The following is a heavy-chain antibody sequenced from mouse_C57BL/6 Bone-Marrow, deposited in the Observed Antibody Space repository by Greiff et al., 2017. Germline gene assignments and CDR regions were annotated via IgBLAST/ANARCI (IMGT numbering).Heavy chain of an antibody. CDR3: ARWAYSNSAMDY. Sequence: VQVVESGAELVRPGTSVKMSCKASGYTFTNYWIGWAKQRPGHGLEWIGDIYPGGGYTNYNEKFKGKATLTADKSSSTAYMQFSSLTSEDSAIYYCARWAYSNSAMDYWGQGTSVTVSS. D-gene: IGHD2-5*01. J-gene: IGHJ4*01. CDR2: IYPGGGYT. CDR1: GYTFTNYW. V-gene: IGHV1-63*01.